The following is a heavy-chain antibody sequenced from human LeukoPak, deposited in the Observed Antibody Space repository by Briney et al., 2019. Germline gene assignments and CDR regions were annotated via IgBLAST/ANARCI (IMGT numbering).Heavy chain of an antibody. CDR3: ARHFHSAWFGF. Sequence: GASLKISCKCSGFDFTSYGIAWVRPMPGKGLEWMGNIYPGGSNSRYSPSFQGQVTMSADKSITTVYLQWSSLKASDTAMYYCARHFHSAWFGFWGQGSLVTVSS. V-gene: IGHV5-51*01. D-gene: IGHD5-18*01. J-gene: IGHJ4*02. CDR1: GFDFTSYG. CDR2: IYPGGSNS.